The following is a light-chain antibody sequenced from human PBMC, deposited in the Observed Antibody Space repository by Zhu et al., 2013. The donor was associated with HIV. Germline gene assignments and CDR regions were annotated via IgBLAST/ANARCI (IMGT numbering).Light chain of an antibody. CDR1: EDIRID. Sequence: IQLTQSPSSLSASVGDRVTITCRASEDIRIDLGWFQQRPGKAPKLLIYAASTLQSGVPSRFSGVGSGTDFTLTISSLQPEDAATYYCQQLNSYPIFAFGPGTKVNIK. J-gene: IGKJ3*01. V-gene: IGKV1-17*01. CDR2: AAS. CDR3: QQLNSYPIFA.